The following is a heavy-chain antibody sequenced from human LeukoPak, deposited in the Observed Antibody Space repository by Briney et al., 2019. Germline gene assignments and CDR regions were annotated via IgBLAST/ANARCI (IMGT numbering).Heavy chain of an antibody. CDR3: ARGHDSADNWFDP. CDR1: GGTFSSYA. D-gene: IGHD3-3*01. CDR2: IIPILGIA. Sequence: ASVKVSCKASGGTFSSYAISWVRQAPGQGLEWMGRIIPILGIANYAQKFQGRVTITAGKSTSTAYMELSSLRSEDTAVYYCARGHDSADNWFDPWGQGTLVTVSS. V-gene: IGHV1-69*04. J-gene: IGHJ5*02.